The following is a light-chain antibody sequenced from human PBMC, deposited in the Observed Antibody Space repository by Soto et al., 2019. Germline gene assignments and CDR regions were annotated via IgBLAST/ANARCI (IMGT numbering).Light chain of an antibody. CDR1: ALPKQY. CDR3: QSAYSSGTYV. CDR2: KDS. V-gene: IGLV3-25*03. J-gene: IGLJ1*01. Sequence: SSELTQPPSVSVSPGQTARITCSGDALPKQYAYWYQQKPGQAPVLVIYKDSERPSGIPERFSGSSSGTTVTLTISGVQAEDEADYYCQSAYSSGTYVFGTGTKVTVL.